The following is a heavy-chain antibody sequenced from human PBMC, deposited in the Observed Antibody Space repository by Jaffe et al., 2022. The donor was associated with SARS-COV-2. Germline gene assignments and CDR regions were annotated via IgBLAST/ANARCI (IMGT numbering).Heavy chain of an antibody. V-gene: IGHV3-21*01. Sequence: EVQLVESGGGLVKPGGSLRLSCAASGFTFSSYSMNWVRQAPGKGLEWVSSISSSSSYIYYADSVKGRFTISRDNAKNSLYLQMNSLRAEDTAVYYCARDVHSSGWYEAYGMDVWGQGTTVTVSS. CDR2: ISSSSSYI. J-gene: IGHJ6*02. CDR1: GFTFSSYS. CDR3: ARDVHSSGWYEAYGMDV. D-gene: IGHD6-19*01.